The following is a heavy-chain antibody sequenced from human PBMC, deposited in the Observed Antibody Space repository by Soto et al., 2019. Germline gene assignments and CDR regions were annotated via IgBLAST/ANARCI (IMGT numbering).Heavy chain of an antibody. CDR3: TTIGPMVTPSNDAFDI. Sequence: EVQLVESGGGLVQPEGSLRLSCAASAFTFTDYYVDWVRQAPGKGLEWVGRSRSKAKSYTTNYAASVKGRFTISRGDSNNLVSLQMNSLIPGDTAVYYCTTIGPMVTPSNDAFDIWGQGTMVTVSA. V-gene: IGHV3-72*01. D-gene: IGHD4-17*01. J-gene: IGHJ3*02. CDR1: AFTFTDYY. CDR2: SRSKAKSYTT.